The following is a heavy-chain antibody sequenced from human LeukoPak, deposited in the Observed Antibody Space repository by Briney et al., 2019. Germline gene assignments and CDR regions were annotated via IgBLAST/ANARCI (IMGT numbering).Heavy chain of an antibody. CDR3: VRLSRITMIVAYYFDY. J-gene: IGHJ4*02. V-gene: IGHV3-53*01. D-gene: IGHD3-22*01. CDR2: IYSGGST. CDR1: GFTVSSNY. Sequence: GGSLRLSCAASGFTVSSNYMSWVRRAPGKGLEWVSVIYSGGSTYYADSMKGRFTISRDNSKNTLYLQMNSLRAEDTAVYYCVRLSRITMIVAYYFDYWGQGTLVTVSS.